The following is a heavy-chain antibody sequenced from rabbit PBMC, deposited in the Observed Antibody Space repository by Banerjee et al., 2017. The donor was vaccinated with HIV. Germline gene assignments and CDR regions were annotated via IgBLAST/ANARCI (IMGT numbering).Heavy chain of an antibody. D-gene: IGHD1-1*01. CDR3: ARIHHSSGGYFNL. CDR1: GFSFSSSHW. CDR2: IYAGSSGST. J-gene: IGHJ4*01. V-gene: IGHV1S40*01. Sequence: QSLEESGGDLVKPGASLTLTCTASGFSFSSSHWICWVRQAPGKGLEWIACIYAGSSGSTYYASWAKGRFTISKTSSTTVTLQMTSLTAADTATYFCARIHHSSGGYFNLWGPGTLVTVS.